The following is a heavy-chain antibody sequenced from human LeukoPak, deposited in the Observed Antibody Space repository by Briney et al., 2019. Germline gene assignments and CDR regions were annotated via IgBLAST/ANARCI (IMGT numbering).Heavy chain of an antibody. CDR2: TSAYNGNT. Sequence: ASVKVSCKASGYTFTSYGISWVRQAPGQGLEWMGWTSAYNGNTNYAQKLQGRVTMTTDTSTSTAYMELRSLRSDDTAVYYCARDTQDYGDYAPWFDPWGQGTLVTVSS. D-gene: IGHD4-17*01. V-gene: IGHV1-18*01. CDR1: GYTFTSYG. J-gene: IGHJ5*02. CDR3: ARDTQDYGDYAPWFDP.